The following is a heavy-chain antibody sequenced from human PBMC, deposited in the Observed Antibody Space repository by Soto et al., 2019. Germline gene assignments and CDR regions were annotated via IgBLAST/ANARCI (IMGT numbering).Heavy chain of an antibody. V-gene: IGHV3-33*01. Sequence: GGSLRLSCAASGFTFSSHGMHWVRQAPGKGLEWVAIIWYDGGNKYYADSVQGRFTISRDNSKNTLYLQMNSPRAEDTAVYYCARGVGNYYYYMDVWGKGTTVTVSS. CDR2: IWYDGGNK. CDR1: GFTFSSHG. CDR3: ARGVGNYYYYMDV. J-gene: IGHJ6*03.